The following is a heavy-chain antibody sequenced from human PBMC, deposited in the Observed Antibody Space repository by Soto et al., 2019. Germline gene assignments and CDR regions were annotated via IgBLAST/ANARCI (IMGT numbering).Heavy chain of an antibody. CDR2: IWHDGGNK. D-gene: IGHD3-16*01. CDR3: ARDGDVNTGFGKDY. J-gene: IGHJ4*02. V-gene: IGHV3-33*08. CDR1: GFTFSSYG. Sequence: VQLLESGGGLVQPGGSLRLSCAASGFTFSSYGMHWVRQAPGKGLEWVAFIWHDGGNKFYAESVKGRFTISRDNSKNTLYLQMTSLSAEDTAMYYCARDGDVNTGFGKDYWGQGTLVTVSS.